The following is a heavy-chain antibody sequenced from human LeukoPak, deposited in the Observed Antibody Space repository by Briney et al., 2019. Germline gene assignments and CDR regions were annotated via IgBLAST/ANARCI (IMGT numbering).Heavy chain of an antibody. CDR3: ATAYDYGDYEGAFDI. V-gene: IGHV1-2*06. D-gene: IGHD4-17*01. J-gene: IGHJ3*02. CDR1: GYTFTGYY. Sequence: ASVKVSCKASGYTFTGYYMHWVRQAPGQGLEWMGRINPSSGGTNYAQKFQGRVTMTRDTSISTAYMELSRPRSDDTAVYYCATAYDYGDYEGAFDIWGQGTMVTVSS. CDR2: INPSSGGT.